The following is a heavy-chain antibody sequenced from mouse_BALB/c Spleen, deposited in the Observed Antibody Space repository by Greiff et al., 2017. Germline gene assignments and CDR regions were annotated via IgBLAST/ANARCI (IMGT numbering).Heavy chain of an antibody. CDR2: IYPGSGST. V-gene: IGHV1-55*01. Sequence: QVQLQQPGAELVKPGTSVKLSCKASGYNFTSYWINWVKLRPGQGLEWIGDIYPGSGSTNYNEKFKSKATLTVDTSSSTAYMQLSSLASEDSALYYCARRRWLLDAMDYWGQGTSVTVSS. D-gene: IGHD2-3*01. J-gene: IGHJ4*01. CDR3: ARRRWLLDAMDY. CDR1: GYNFTSYW.